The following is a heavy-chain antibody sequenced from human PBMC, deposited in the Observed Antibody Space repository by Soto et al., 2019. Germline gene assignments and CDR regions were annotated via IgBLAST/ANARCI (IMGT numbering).Heavy chain of an antibody. J-gene: IGHJ6*03. V-gene: IGHV1-2*04. CDR2: INPNSGGT. Sequence: ASVKVSCKASGYTFTGYYMHWVRQAPGQGLEWMGRINPNSGGTNYAQKFQGWVTMTRDTSISTAYMELSRLRSDDTAVYYCAREGRVGHCSSTSCYRTSQRYYMDVWGKGTTVTVSS. CDR3: AREGRVGHCSSTSCYRTSQRYYMDV. CDR1: GYTFTGYY. D-gene: IGHD2-2*03.